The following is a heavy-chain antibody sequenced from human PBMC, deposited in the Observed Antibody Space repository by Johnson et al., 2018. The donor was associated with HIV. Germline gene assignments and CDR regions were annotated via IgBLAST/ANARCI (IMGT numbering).Heavy chain of an antibody. V-gene: IGHV3-53*01. D-gene: IGHD1-7*01. CDR1: GFTVSSNY. J-gene: IGHJ3*02. Sequence: VQLVESGGGLIQPGGSLRLSCAASGFTVSSNYMSWVRQAPGKGLEWVSVIYGGGDTYYADSVKGRFTISRDNSKNTLSLQMNSLRAEDTAVYYCARVGWELGGAFDIWGQGTMVTVSS. CDR3: ARVGWELGGAFDI. CDR2: IYGGGDT.